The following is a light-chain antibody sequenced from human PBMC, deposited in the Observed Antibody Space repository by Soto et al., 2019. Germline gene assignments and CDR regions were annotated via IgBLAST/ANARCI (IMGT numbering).Light chain of an antibody. V-gene: IGLV1-40*01. Sequence: QSALTQPPSVSGAPGQRVTISCTGSSSNIGAGYEVHWYQQLPGTAPKLLIYGNTNRPSGVPDRFSGSKSGTSASLAITGLQAEDEADYYCQSYDSSLSGSYVFGTGTKVTVL. J-gene: IGLJ1*01. CDR2: GNT. CDR3: QSYDSSLSGSYV. CDR1: SSNIGAGYE.